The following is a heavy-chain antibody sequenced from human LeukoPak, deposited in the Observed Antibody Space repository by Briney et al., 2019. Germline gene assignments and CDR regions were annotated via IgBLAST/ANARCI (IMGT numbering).Heavy chain of an antibody. J-gene: IGHJ4*02. CDR1: GFIFSNAW. CDR2: IKSKTDGETT. V-gene: IGHV3-15*01. D-gene: IGHD2-15*01. CDR3: TTAPHSWWFLL. Sequence: GGSLRLSCAASGFIFSNAWMSWVRQAPGKGLEWIGRIKSKTDGETTDYAAPVKGSFTISRDDSKNTLYLQMNSLKTEDTAVYYCTTAPHSWWFLLWGQGTLVTVSS.